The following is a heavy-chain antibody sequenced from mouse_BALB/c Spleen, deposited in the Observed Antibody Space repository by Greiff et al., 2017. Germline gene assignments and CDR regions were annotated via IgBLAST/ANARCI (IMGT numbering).Heavy chain of an antibody. CDR1: GFNIKDTY. J-gene: IGHJ2*01. V-gene: IGHV14-3*02. Sequence: EVQLQQSGAELVKPGASVKLSCTASGFNIKDTYMHWVKQRPAQGLEWIGRIDPANGNTKYDPKFQGKATITADTSSNTAYLQLSSLTSEDTAVYYCPYGNYGVGYWGQGTTLTVSS. CDR2: IDPANGNT. D-gene: IGHD2-1*01. CDR3: PYGNYGVGY.